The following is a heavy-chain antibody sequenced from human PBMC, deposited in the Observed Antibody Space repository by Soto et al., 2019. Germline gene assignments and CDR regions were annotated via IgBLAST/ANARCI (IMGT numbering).Heavy chain of an antibody. J-gene: IGHJ5*02. Sequence: SQTRSLTCAISGDSVSSNSAAWNWIRQSPSRGLEWLGRTYYRSKWYNDYAVSVKSRITINPDTSKNQFSLQLNSVTPEDTAVYYCARERITMVRGVSNTWFDPWGQGPLVTVSS. CDR1: GDSVSSNSAA. V-gene: IGHV6-1*01. D-gene: IGHD3-10*01. CDR2: TYYRSKWYN. CDR3: ARERITMVRGVSNTWFDP.